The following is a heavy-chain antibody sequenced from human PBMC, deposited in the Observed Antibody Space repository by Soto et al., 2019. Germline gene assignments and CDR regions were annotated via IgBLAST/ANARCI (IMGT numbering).Heavy chain of an antibody. CDR1: GYTFTSYA. CDR3: ARGGLRFPKPTYYYYGLDV. CDR2: INAGNGNT. D-gene: IGHD3-3*01. Sequence: GVSVKVACKASGYTFTSYAMHWVRQAPGQRLEWMGWINAGNGNTKYSQKFQGRVTITRDTSASTAYMELSSLRSEDTAVYYCARGGLRFPKPTYYYYGLDVWGQGTTVTVSS. V-gene: IGHV1-3*01. J-gene: IGHJ6*02.